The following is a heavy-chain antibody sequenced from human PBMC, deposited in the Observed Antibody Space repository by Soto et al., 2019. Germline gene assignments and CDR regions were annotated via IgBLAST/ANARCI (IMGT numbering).Heavy chain of an antibody. CDR3: ASQEGSGSSYYYGMDV. D-gene: IGHD3-10*01. Sequence: SESLYLTCTVSVGSISSSSYYWGWIRQPPGKGLEWIGSIYYSGSTYYNPSLKSRVTISVDTSKNQFSLKLSSVTAADTAVYYCASQEGSGSSYYYGMDVWGQGTTVTVSS. V-gene: IGHV4-39*01. CDR1: VGSISSSSYY. J-gene: IGHJ6*02. CDR2: IYYSGST.